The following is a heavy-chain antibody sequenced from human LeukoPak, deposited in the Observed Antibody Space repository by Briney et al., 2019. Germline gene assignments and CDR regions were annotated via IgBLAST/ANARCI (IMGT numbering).Heavy chain of an antibody. J-gene: IGHJ6*02. D-gene: IGHD2-8*01. CDR2: ISGSGSSI. V-gene: IGHV3-48*03. CDR3: ARVPRLIYGMDV. Sequence: GGSLRLSCGASGFTFSSHEMNWVRRAPGKGLGWVSYISGSGSSIYYADSVKGRFTISRDNSKNTLYLQMNSLRAEDTAVYYCARVPRLIYGMDVWGQGTTVTVSS. CDR1: GFTFSSHE.